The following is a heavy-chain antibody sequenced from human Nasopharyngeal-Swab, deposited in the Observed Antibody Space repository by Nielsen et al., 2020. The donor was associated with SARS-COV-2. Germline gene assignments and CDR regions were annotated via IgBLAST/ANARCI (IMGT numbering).Heavy chain of an antibody. V-gene: IGHV4-34*01. CDR2: INHSGST. Sequence: SETLSLTCAVYGGSFSGYYWSWIRQPPGKGLEWIGEINHSGSTNYNPSLKSRVTISVDTSKNQFSLKLSSVTAADTAVYYCARRRNGGPEGYWGQGTLVTVSS. CDR3: ARRRNGGPEGY. D-gene: IGHD4-23*01. J-gene: IGHJ4*02. CDR1: GGSFSGYY.